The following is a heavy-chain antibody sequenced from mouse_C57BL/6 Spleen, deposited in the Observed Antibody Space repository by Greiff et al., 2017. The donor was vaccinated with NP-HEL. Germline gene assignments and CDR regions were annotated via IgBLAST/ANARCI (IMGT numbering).Heavy chain of an antibody. CDR1: GFTFNTYA. D-gene: IGHD1-1*01. V-gene: IGHV10-3*01. CDR2: IRSKSSNYAT. CDR3: VRGSSYEAWFAY. J-gene: IGHJ3*01. Sequence: EVQLVESGGGLVQPKGSLKLSCAASGFTFNTYAMHWVRQAPGKGVEWVARIRSKSSNYATYYADSVKDRFTISRDDSQSMLYLQMNNLKTEDTAMYYCVRGSSYEAWFAYWGQGTLVTVSA.